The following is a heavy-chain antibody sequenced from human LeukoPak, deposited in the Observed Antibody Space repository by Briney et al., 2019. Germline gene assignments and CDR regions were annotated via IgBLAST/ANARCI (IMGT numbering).Heavy chain of an antibody. Sequence: KPSETLSLTCAVYGGSFNGHYWSWIRQPPGKGLEWIGEINHSGSTNYNPSLESRVTISVDTSKNHFSLKLSSVTAADTAVYYCASGQYYDLWSGYYVDWGQGTLVTVSA. CDR2: INHSGST. J-gene: IGHJ4*02. V-gene: IGHV4-34*01. CDR1: GGSFNGHY. D-gene: IGHD3-3*01. CDR3: ASGQYYDLWSGYYVD.